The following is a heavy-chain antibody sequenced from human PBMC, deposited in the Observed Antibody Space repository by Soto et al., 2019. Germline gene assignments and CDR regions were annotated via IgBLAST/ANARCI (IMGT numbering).Heavy chain of an antibody. D-gene: IGHD7-27*01. CDR2: ISSSSSVI. Sequence: EVQLVESGGGLVQPGGSLRLSCATSGFILSDCAMNWVRQAPGKGLEWVSYISSSSSVIDYADSVKGRFTVSRDNARNSLYRQMNSLRAEDKAVYYCARDLSWGSNWYYYMDVWGKGTPVTVSS. V-gene: IGHV3-48*01. J-gene: IGHJ6*03. CDR1: GFILSDCA. CDR3: ARDLSWGSNWYYYMDV.